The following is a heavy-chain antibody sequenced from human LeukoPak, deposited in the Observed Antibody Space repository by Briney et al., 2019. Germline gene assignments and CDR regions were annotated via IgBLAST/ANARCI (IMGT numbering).Heavy chain of an antibody. V-gene: IGHV4-59*08. CDR3: ARQLTYYYDSSGYYFAFDI. CDR2: IYYSGST. D-gene: IGHD3-22*01. J-gene: IGHJ3*02. CDR1: GGSISSYY. Sequence: PSETLSLTCTVSGGSISSYYWSWIRQPPGKGLEWIGYIYYSGSTNYNPSLKSRVTISVDTSKNQFSLKLSSVTAADTAVYYCARQLTYYYDSSGYYFAFDIWGQGTMVTVSS.